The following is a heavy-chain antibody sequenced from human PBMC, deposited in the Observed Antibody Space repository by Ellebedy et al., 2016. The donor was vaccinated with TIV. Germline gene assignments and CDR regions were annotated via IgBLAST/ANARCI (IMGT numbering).Heavy chain of an antibody. J-gene: IGHJ4*02. CDR3: ARDFGLPTSTI. CDR2: INQDGSEK. D-gene: IGHD3-10*01. Sequence: GESLKISCAASGFTFSNYWMTWVRQAPGKGLEWVANINQDGSEKYYVDSVKGRFTISRDNTKNSLYLQMNSLRDEDTAVYYCARDFGLPTSTIWGQGTLVTVSS. CDR1: GFTFSNYW. V-gene: IGHV3-7*01.